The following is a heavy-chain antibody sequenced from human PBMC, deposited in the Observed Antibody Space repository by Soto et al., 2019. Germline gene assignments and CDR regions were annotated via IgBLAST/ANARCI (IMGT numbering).Heavy chain of an antibody. CDR1: GSSISSGYY. J-gene: IGHJ4*02. CDR2: IYHSGST. CDR3: AIELAQDTFGGVIGKPRPKALVDD. D-gene: IGHD3-16*02. Sequence: PSETLSLTCAVSGSSISSGYYWGWSRQRPGKRLERIGSIYHSGSTYYNPSLKSRVTISVGTSKNQFSLKLSSVTAADTAVYYCAIELAQDTFGGVIGKPRPKALVDDWGQGTMVTFSS. V-gene: IGHV4-38-2*02.